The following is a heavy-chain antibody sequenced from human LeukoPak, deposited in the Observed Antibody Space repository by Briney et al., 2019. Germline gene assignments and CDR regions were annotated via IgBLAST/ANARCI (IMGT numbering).Heavy chain of an antibody. CDR1: GFAFSTYW. J-gene: IGHJ4*02. Sequence: GGSLRLSCAASGFAFSTYWMIWVRQAPGKGLEWVASIGKDGSEKSYVDSVKGRCTISRDNAKKSVYLEINSLRADDTAVYYCARDPGSSSFDLWGQGALVTVSS. V-gene: IGHV3-7*01. CDR3: ARDPGSSSFDL. CDR2: IGKDGSEK. D-gene: IGHD6-13*01.